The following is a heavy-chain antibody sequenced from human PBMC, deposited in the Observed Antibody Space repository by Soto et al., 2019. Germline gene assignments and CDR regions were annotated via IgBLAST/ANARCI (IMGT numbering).Heavy chain of an antibody. J-gene: IGHJ4*02. CDR3: TRVYGDYRTLSDY. CDR2: ISSTSTFI. Sequence: PGGTLRLSCAASGFTFSAYSVNWVRQAPGKGLEWVSSISSTSTFIYYADSVRGRFTISRDNAKNSLYLQMKSLRAEDTAAYYCTRVYGDYRTLSDYWGRGTLVTVSS. CDR1: GFTFSAYS. V-gene: IGHV3-21*01. D-gene: IGHD4-17*01.